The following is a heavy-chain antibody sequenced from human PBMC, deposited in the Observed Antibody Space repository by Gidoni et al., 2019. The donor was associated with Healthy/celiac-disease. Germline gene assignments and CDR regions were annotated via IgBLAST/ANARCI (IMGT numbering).Heavy chain of an antibody. V-gene: IGHV3-21*01. CDR1: GFTFSSYS. D-gene: IGHD2-21*01. CDR2: ISSSSSYI. Sequence: EVQLVESGGGLVKPGGSLRLSCAASGFTFSSYSMNWVRQAPGKGLEWVSSISSSSSYIYYADSVKGRFTISRDNAKNSLYLQMNSLRAEDTAVYYCARDGGRDVATYYYYGMDVWGQGTTVTVSS. J-gene: IGHJ6*02. CDR3: ARDGGRDVATYYYYGMDV.